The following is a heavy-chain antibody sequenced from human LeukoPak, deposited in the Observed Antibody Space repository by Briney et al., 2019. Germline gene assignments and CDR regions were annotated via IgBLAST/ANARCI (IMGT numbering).Heavy chain of an antibody. Sequence: GGSLRLSCAASGFTFSSYAMSWVRQAPGKGLEWVTAISGSGGSTYYADSVKGRFTISRDNSKNTLYLQMNSLRAEDTAVYYCAKGGLRTEINWFDPWGQGTLATVSS. D-gene: IGHD4-17*01. CDR1: GFTFSSYA. V-gene: IGHV3-23*01. J-gene: IGHJ5*02. CDR3: AKGGLRTEINWFDP. CDR2: ISGSGGST.